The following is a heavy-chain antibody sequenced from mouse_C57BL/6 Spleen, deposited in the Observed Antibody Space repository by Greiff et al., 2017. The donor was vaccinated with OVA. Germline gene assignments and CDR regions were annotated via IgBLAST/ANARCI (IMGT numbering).Heavy chain of an antibody. D-gene: IGHD2-4*01. V-gene: IGHV1-82*01. CDR1: GYAFSSSW. CDR3: ASYDYDVGFAY. CDR2: IYPGDGDT. Sequence: VQLQQSGPELVKPGASVKISCKASGYAFSSSWMNWVKQRPGKGLEWIGRIYPGDGDTNYNGKFKGKATLTADKSSSTAYMQLSSLTSEDSAVYFCASYDYDVGFAYWGQGTLVTVSA. J-gene: IGHJ3*01.